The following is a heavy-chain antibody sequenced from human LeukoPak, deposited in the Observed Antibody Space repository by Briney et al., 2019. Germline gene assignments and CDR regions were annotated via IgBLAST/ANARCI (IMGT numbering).Heavy chain of an antibody. J-gene: IGHJ5*02. CDR1: GFTFNNYA. CDR3: TRSLLWFGELHWFDP. V-gene: IGHV3-73*01. Sequence: PGGSLRLTCAASGFTFNNYAMSSVRQASGKGLEWVGRIRSKANSYATAYAASVKGRFTISRDDSKNTAYLQMNSLKTEDTAVYYCTRSLLWFGELHWFDPWGQGTLVTVSS. D-gene: IGHD3-10*01. CDR2: IRSKANSYAT.